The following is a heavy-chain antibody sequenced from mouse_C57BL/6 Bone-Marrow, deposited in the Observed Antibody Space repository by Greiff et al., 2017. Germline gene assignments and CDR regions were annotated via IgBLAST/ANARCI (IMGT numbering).Heavy chain of an antibody. CDR3: ARSRGGLLRPFAY. D-gene: IGHD1-2*01. J-gene: IGHJ3*01. CDR1: GYTFTSYG. Sequence: VQLQQSGAELARPGASVKLSCKASGYTFTSYGISWVKQRTGQGLEWIGEIYPRSGNTYYNEKFKGKATLTADKSSSTAYMELRSLTSEDSAFYFCARSRGGLLRPFAYWGQGTLVTVSA. CDR2: IYPRSGNT. V-gene: IGHV1-81*01.